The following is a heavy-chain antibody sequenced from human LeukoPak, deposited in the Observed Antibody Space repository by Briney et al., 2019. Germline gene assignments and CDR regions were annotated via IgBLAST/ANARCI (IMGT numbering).Heavy chain of an antibody. J-gene: IGHJ4*02. Sequence: PGGALRLSCTVSGFTLSDSDIHWVRQAPGKGLEWVAKISSDGGTGITKYFADSVKGRFTISADNYRNIVYLQMSSLRAKDTAVYYCVNFDYGGQGPLATVS. V-gene: IGHV3-30*02. CDR2: ISSDGGTGITK. CDR3: VNFDY. CDR1: GFTLSDSD.